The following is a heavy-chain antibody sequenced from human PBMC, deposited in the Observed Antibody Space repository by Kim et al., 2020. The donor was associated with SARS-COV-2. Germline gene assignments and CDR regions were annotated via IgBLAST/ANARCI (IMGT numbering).Heavy chain of an antibody. J-gene: IGHJ4*02. CDR1: GFTFSSYA. CDR2: ISGSGGST. Sequence: GGSLRLSCAASGFTFSSYAMSWVRQAPGKGLEWVSAISGSGGSTYYADSVKGRFTISRDNSKNTLYLQMNSLRAEDTAVYYCAKAGVIFEVRNLYYFDYWGQGTLVTVSS. D-gene: IGHD3-9*01. CDR3: AKAGVIFEVRNLYYFDY. V-gene: IGHV3-23*01.